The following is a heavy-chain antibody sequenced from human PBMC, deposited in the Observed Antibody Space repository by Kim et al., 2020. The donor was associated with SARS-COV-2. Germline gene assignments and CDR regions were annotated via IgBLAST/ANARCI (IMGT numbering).Heavy chain of an antibody. CDR3: ARSRHYYDSSGYYFDY. D-gene: IGHD3-22*01. Sequence: LKSRVTISVDTSNNQFSLKLSFVTAADTAVYYCARSRHYYDSSGYYFDYWGQGTLVTVSS. J-gene: IGHJ4*02. V-gene: IGHV4-30-2*04.